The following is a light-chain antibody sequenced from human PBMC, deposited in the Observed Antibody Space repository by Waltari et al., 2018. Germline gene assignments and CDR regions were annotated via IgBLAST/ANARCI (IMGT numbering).Light chain of an antibody. CDR1: NSDVGSYKY. Sequence: QSALTQPRSVSGSPGQSVTISCTGTNSDVGSYKYVSWYQQPPGKAPKLIIYDVTKRPSGVPDRFSGSKSGNTASLTISGLQAEDEADYYCCSYADTYSWVFGGGTKLTVL. J-gene: IGLJ3*02. CDR3: CSYADTYSWV. V-gene: IGLV2-11*01. CDR2: DVT.